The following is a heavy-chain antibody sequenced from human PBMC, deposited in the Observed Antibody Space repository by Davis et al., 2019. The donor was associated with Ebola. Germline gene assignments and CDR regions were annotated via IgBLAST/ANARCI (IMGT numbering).Heavy chain of an antibody. D-gene: IGHD2-2*01. CDR3: AREHDFSSDIVVVPAAVGGMDV. V-gene: IGHV1-69*13. CDR2: IIPIFGTA. Sequence: SVKVSCKASGGTFSSYAISWVRQAPGQGLEWMGGIIPIFGTANYAQKFQGRVTITADESTSTAYMELSSLRSEDTAVYYCAREHDFSSDIVVVPAAVGGMDVWGQGTTVTVSS. CDR1: GGTFSSYA. J-gene: IGHJ6*02.